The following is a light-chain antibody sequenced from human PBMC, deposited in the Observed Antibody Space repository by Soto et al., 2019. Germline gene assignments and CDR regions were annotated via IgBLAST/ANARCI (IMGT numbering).Light chain of an antibody. Sequence: NFMLTQPHSVSASPGKTVTISCTRSSGSIASNYVQWYQQRPGSSPTTVIYEDNQRPSGVPDRFSGSIDSSSNSASLTISGLKTEDEADYYCQSYDSSKVFGGGTKLTVL. CDR3: QSYDSSKV. CDR1: SGSIASNY. J-gene: IGLJ3*02. CDR2: EDN. V-gene: IGLV6-57*01.